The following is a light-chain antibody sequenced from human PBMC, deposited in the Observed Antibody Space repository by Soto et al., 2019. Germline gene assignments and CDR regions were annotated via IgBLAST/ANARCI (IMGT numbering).Light chain of an antibody. CDR3: QQYGSSLSLT. Sequence: EIVLTQSPATLSLSPGERATLSCRASQSVSSSFLAWYQQKPDQAPRLLIYGASSRATGIPDTFSGRASGTDFTLTISRLESEDFAVHYCQQYGSSLSLTFGGGTKVDIK. CDR1: QSVSSSF. J-gene: IGKJ4*01. V-gene: IGKV3-20*01. CDR2: GAS.